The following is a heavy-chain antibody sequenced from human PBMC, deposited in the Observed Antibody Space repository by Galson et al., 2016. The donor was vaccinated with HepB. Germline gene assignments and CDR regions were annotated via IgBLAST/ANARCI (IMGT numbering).Heavy chain of an antibody. CDR1: EFTFSYYY. V-gene: IGHV3-11*06. Sequence: SLRLSCAASEFTFSYYYMSWIRQAPGKGLEWVSYISDSSHDTNYADSVKGRFTISRDNAKNSLYLQMTSLRAEDTAVYYCARYTSSSPYYYYMDVWGKGTTVTVSS. D-gene: IGHD6-6*01. CDR2: ISDSSHDT. CDR3: ARYTSSSPYYYYMDV. J-gene: IGHJ6*03.